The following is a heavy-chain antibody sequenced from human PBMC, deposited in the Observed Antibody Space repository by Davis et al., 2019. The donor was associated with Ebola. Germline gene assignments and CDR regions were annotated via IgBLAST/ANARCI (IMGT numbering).Heavy chain of an antibody. CDR3: ARGGDVGYCTISNCYMDL. Sequence: SVKVSCKSSGVTFSNYEINWVRQAPGQGPEWVGGIIPLYGTTHYAQKFRGRASITADESTTTAYMELRGLISGDTAVYYCARGGDVGYCTISNCYMDLWGQGTLVTVSS. CDR2: IIPLYGTT. CDR1: GVTFSNYE. J-gene: IGHJ5*02. V-gene: IGHV1-69*13. D-gene: IGHD2-8*01.